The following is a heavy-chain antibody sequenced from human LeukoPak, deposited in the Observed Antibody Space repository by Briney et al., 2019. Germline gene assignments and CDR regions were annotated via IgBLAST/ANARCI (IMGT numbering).Heavy chain of an antibody. Sequence: SETLSLTCTVSGGSISSYYWSWIRQPPGKGLEWIGYIYYNGSTNYNPSLTSRVTISVDTSKNQFSLKLSSVTAADTAVYYCARALTYSSSPDAFDIWGQGTMVTVSS. D-gene: IGHD6-13*01. V-gene: IGHV4-59*01. CDR1: GGSISSYY. CDR2: IYYNGST. CDR3: ARALTYSSSPDAFDI. J-gene: IGHJ3*02.